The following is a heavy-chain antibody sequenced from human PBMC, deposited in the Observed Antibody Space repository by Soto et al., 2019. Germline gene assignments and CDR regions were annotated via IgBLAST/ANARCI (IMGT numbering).Heavy chain of an antibody. CDR3: ARDRVESGYPEYLQY. V-gene: IGHV3-53*01. Sequence: PGGSLRLSCAASGFTVSSNYMSWVRQAPGKGLEWVSVIYSGGSTYYADSVKGRFTISRDNSKNTLYLQMNSLRAEDTAVYYCARDRVESGYPEYLQYWGQGTLVTVSS. CDR1: GFTVSSNY. CDR2: IYSGGST. D-gene: IGHD3-22*01. J-gene: IGHJ1*01.